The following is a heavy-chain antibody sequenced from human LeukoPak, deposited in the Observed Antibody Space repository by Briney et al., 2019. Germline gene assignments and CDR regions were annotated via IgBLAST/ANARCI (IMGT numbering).Heavy chain of an antibody. CDR3: AKDIGYSSSWTGYFQH. CDR2: ISGSGGST. D-gene: IGHD6-13*01. J-gene: IGHJ1*01. CDR1: GFTFSSYA. Sequence: GGSLRLSCIASGFTFSSYAMSWVRQAPGKGLEWVSVISGSGGSTYYADSVKGRFTISRDNAKNSLYLQMNSLRAEDTALYYCAKDIGYSSSWTGYFQHWGQGTLVTVSS. V-gene: IGHV3-23*01.